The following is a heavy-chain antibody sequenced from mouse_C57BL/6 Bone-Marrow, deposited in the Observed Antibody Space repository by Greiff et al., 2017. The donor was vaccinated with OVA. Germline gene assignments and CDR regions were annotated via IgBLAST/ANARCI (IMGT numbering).Heavy chain of an antibody. D-gene: IGHD1-1*01. V-gene: IGHV1-64*01. J-gene: IGHJ4*01. CDR2: IHPNSGST. CDR1: GYTFTSYW. Sequence: QVQLQQPGAELVKPGASVKLSCKASGYTFTSYWMHWVKQRPGQGLEWIGMIHPNSGSTNYNEKFKSKATLTVDKSSSTAYMQLSSLTSEDSAVYYCARKEGGSSDEDYWGQGTSVTVSS. CDR3: ARKEGGSSDEDY.